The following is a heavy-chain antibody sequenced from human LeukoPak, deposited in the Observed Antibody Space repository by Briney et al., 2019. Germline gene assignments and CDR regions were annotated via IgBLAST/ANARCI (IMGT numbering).Heavy chain of an antibody. CDR2: IKSKTDGGTT. CDR1: GFTFINAW. V-gene: IGHV3-15*01. J-gene: IGHJ4*02. CDR3: TTAPSGVDY. D-gene: IGHD3-10*01. Sequence: PGGSLRLSCAASGFTFINAWMSWVRQAPEKGLEWVGHIKSKTDGGTTDYAAPVKGRFTISRDDSKNTIYLQMNSLKTEDTAVYYCTTAPSGVDYWGQGTLVTVSS.